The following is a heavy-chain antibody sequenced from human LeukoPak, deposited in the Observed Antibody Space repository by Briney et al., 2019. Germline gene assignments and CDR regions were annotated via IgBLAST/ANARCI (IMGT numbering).Heavy chain of an antibody. J-gene: IGHJ5*02. CDR2: IYYSGST. CDR1: GGSISSYY. V-gene: IGHV4-59*08. D-gene: IGHD6-19*01. CDR3: ARLDSSGWYEGS. Sequence: SETLSLTCTVSGGSISSYYWSWIRQPPGKGLEWIGYIYYSGSTNYNPSLKSRVTISVDTSKNQFSLKLSSVTAADTAVYYCARLDSSGWYEGSWGQGTLVTVSS.